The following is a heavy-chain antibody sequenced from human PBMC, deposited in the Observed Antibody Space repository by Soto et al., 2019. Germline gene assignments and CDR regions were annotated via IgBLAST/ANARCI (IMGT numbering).Heavy chain of an antibody. CDR1: GFTFSSYA. CDR2: ISGSGGST. J-gene: IGHJ6*02. D-gene: IGHD5-18*01. CDR3: AKDRRKGDTAMVTHGMDV. Sequence: EVQLLESGGGLVQPGGSLRLSCAASGFTFSSYAMSWVRQAPGKGLEWVSAISGSGGSTYYADSVKGRFTISRDNSKNPLYLQMNSLRAEDTAVYYCAKDRRKGDTAMVTHGMDVWGQGTTVTVSS. V-gene: IGHV3-23*01.